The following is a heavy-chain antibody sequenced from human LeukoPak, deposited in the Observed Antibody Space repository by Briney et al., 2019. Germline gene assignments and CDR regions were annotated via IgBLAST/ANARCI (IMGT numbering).Heavy chain of an antibody. V-gene: IGHV4-59*01. CDR1: GGSISSYH. CDR3: ARDLMAAARGYDAFDI. J-gene: IGHJ3*02. CDR2: IYYSGST. D-gene: IGHD6-13*01. Sequence: SETLSLTCTVSGGSISSYHWSWIRQPPGKGLEWIGYIYYSGSTNYNPSLKSRVTISVDTSKNQFSLKLSSVTAADTAVYYCARDLMAAARGYDAFDIWGQGTMVTVPS.